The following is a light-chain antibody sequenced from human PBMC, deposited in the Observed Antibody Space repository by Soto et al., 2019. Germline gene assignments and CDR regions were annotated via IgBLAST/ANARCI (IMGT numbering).Light chain of an antibody. CDR3: QHYNSDPWT. V-gene: IGKV1-5*01. Sequence: DIQMTQSPSTLSASVGDRVTITCRASQSIRNWLAWYQQRPGRAPKVVIYDASSLQSGVPSRFSGSGSGTEFTLTISSLQPDDFATYYCQHYNSDPWTFGQGTKVEIK. CDR2: DAS. J-gene: IGKJ1*01. CDR1: QSIRNW.